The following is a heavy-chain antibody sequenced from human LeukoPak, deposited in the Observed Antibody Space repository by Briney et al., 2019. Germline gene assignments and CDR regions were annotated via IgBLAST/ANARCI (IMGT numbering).Heavy chain of an antibody. J-gene: IGHJ6*02. Sequence: ASETLSLTCTVSGGSISSSSYYWGWIRQPPGRGLEWIGEINHSGSTNYNPSLKSRVTISVDTSKNQFSLKLSSVTAADTAVYYCACPKGNYYYYGMDVWGQGTTVTVSS. CDR2: INHSGST. CDR1: GGSISSSSYY. V-gene: IGHV4-39*07. CDR3: ACPKGNYYYYGMDV.